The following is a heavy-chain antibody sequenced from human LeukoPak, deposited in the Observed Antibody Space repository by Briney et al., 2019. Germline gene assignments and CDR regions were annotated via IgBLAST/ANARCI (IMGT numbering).Heavy chain of an antibody. Sequence: PSETLSLTCTVSGGFVTSGIYHWGWIRQSPGKGLEWIGSVYFDGSTHYNPSLQSRVTVSIDTSKNQFSLRLSSVTAADTALYYCARDHYYDGRGCFDPWGQGTLVTVSS. CDR1: GGFVTSGIYH. CDR3: ARDHYYDGRGCFDP. D-gene: IGHD3-16*01. CDR2: VYFDGST. V-gene: IGHV4-39*07. J-gene: IGHJ5*02.